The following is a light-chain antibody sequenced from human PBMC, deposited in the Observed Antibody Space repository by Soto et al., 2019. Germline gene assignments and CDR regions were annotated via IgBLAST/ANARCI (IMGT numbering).Light chain of an antibody. Sequence: AIQMTQSPSSLSASVGDRVTITCRASQGIGNDLGWYQQKPGKAPKLLIYASSSLQTGVPSRFSGSASGTDFTLTISSLQPEDCATYCCLQDYHFPYTFGQGTKLEIK. V-gene: IGKV1-6*01. CDR2: ASS. CDR3: LQDYHFPYT. CDR1: QGIGND. J-gene: IGKJ2*01.